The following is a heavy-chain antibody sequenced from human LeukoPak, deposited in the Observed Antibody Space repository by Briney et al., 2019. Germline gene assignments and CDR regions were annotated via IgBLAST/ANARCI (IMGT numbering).Heavy chain of an antibody. D-gene: IGHD1-26*01. CDR3: ARVHGWELIFDY. Sequence: SETLSLTCAVYGGSFSGYYWSWIRQPPGKGLEWIGEINHSGSTNYNPSLKSRVTISVDTSKNQFSLKLSSVTAADTAVYYCARVHGWELIFDYWGQGTLVTVSS. J-gene: IGHJ4*02. CDR2: INHSGST. CDR1: GGSFSGYY. V-gene: IGHV4-34*01.